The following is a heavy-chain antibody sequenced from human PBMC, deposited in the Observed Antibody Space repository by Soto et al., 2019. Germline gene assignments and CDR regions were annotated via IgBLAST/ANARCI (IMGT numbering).Heavy chain of an antibody. V-gene: IGHV1-18*01. CDR1: GYTFTSYG. Sequence: ASVKVSCKASGYTFTSYGISWVRQAPGQGLEWMGWISAYNGNTNYAQKLHGRVTMTTDTSTSTAYMELRSLRSDDTAVYYCARETGYGDYDALDYWGQGTLVTVSS. CDR2: ISAYNGNT. D-gene: IGHD4-17*01. CDR3: ARETGYGDYDALDY. J-gene: IGHJ4*02.